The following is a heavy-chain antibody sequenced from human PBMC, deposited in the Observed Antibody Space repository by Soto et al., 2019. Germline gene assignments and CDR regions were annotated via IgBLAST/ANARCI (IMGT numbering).Heavy chain of an antibody. V-gene: IGHV1-69*01. CDR2: VSPPFRTS. J-gene: IGHJ6*02. CDR3: ARVLYYGSGSYSPYGMDV. D-gene: IGHD3-10*01. Sequence: QVQLVQSGAEVKKPGSSVKVSCKTSGVSFNNNGIGWVRQAPGHGLEWMGGVSPPFRTSNYGRKYRGRISITADASTRTVNMELSSLTSEDTAQYYCARVLYYGSGSYSPYGMDVWGQGTTVTVSS. CDR1: GVSFNNNG.